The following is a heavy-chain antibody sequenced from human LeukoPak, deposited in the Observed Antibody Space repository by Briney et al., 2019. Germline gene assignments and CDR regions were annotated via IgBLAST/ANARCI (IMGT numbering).Heavy chain of an antibody. Sequence: PGGSLRLSCVASGVTLSNYAMSWARQAPGKGLEWVSGISSSGSGGNTYYADSVKGRFTISRDNSKNTLYLQMNSLRAEDTAVYYCARVVTAIPHFDYWGQGTLVTVSS. D-gene: IGHD2-21*02. J-gene: IGHJ4*02. CDR2: ISSSGSGGNT. CDR3: ARVVTAIPHFDY. CDR1: GVTLSNYA. V-gene: IGHV3-23*01.